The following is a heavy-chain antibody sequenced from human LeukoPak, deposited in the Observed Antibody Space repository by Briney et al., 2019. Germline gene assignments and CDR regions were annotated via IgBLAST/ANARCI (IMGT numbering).Heavy chain of an antibody. CDR2: ITSGSDTI. CDR3: TRTFDS. V-gene: IGHV3-48*01. CDR1: GFTFSSYS. J-gene: IGHJ4*02. Sequence: TGGSLRLSCAASGFTFSSYSMNWVRQAPGMNLEWVSYITSGSDTIYYADSVKGRFTISGDNARNSLYLQMSSLRADDTAVYYCTRTFDSWGQGTLVTVSS.